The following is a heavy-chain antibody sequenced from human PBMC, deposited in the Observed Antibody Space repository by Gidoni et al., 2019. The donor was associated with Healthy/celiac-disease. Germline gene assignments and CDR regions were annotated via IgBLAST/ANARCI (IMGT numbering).Heavy chain of an antibody. D-gene: IGHD2-15*01. J-gene: IGHJ3*02. Sequence: QVTLRESGPALVKTTQTLTLTCTFSGFSLSTSGKCVSWIRQPPVKALEWLALIDWDDDKYYSTSLKTRLTISKDTSKNQVVLTMTNMDPVDTATYYCARTTSGASAFDIWGQGTMVTVSS. V-gene: IGHV2-70*01. CDR2: IDWDDDK. CDR1: GFSLSTSGKC. CDR3: ARTTSGASAFDI.